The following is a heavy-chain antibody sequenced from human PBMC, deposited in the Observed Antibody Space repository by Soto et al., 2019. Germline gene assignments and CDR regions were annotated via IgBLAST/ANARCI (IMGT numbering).Heavy chain of an antibody. CDR2: IYTSGST. Sequence: SETVSLTCTVSGGSISSYYWSWIRQPAGKGLEWIGRIYTSGSTNYNPSLKSRVTKSVDTSKNQFSLKLSSVTAADTAVYYCARDPTRGDYYYYYGMDVWGQGTTVTVSS. CDR3: ARDPTRGDYYYYYGMDV. V-gene: IGHV4-4*07. J-gene: IGHJ6*02. CDR1: GGSISSYY.